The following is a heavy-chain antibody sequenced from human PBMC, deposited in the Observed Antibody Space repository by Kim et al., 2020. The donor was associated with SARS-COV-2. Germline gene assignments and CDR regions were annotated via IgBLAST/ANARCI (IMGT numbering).Heavy chain of an antibody. CDR3: ARGPNYSPFDY. CDR2: IIGSGTTI. CDR1: GFTFSSYE. Sequence: GGSLRLSCTASGFTFSSYEMNWVRQAPGKGLEWVSYIIGSGTTIYYADSVRGRFTISRDNDKNSLFLQMNSLRAEDTAVYYCARGPNYSPFDYWGQGTVVTDS. J-gene: IGHJ4*02. D-gene: IGHD4-4*01. V-gene: IGHV3-48*03.